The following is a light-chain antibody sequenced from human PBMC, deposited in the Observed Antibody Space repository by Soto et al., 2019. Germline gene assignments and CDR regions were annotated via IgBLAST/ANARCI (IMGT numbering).Light chain of an antibody. CDR1: QSVSSN. Sequence: EIVMTQSPATLSVSPGERATLSCRASQSVSSNLAWYQQKPGQAPRLLMYGASTRATGIPDRFSGSGSGTDFTLTISSLPSEDFADYYGQQHNNWPPWTFGQGTKVDIQ. J-gene: IGKJ1*01. CDR2: GAS. V-gene: IGKV3-15*01. CDR3: QQHNNWPPWT.